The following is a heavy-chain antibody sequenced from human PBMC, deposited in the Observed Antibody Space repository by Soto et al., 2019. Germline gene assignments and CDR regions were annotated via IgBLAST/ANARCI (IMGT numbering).Heavy chain of an antibody. J-gene: IGHJ6*02. Sequence: EVQLVESGGGLVKPGGSLRLSCAASGFTFSTYSMNWVRQAPGKGLEWVSSISSSSSYIYYADSVKGLFTISRDNAKNSLYLQMNSLRAEDTAVYYCARYDSSGYYGAYYYYGMDVWGQGTTVTVSS. V-gene: IGHV3-21*01. CDR2: ISSSSSYI. D-gene: IGHD3-22*01. CDR3: ARYDSSGYYGAYYYYGMDV. CDR1: GFTFSTYS.